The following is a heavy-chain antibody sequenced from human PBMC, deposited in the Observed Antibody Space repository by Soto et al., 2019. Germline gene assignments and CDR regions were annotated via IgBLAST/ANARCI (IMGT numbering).Heavy chain of an antibody. CDR3: ARDRHEWEPLYY. V-gene: IGHV1-3*01. J-gene: IGHJ4*02. CDR2: INAGNGNT. CDR1: GYTFTSYT. Sequence: ASVKVSCKASGYTFTSYTIHWVRQAPGQRLEWMGWINAGNGNTKYSQKFQGRVTITRDTSASTAYMEVTSLRSEDTAVYYCARDRHEWEPLYYWGPGTLVNVSS. D-gene: IGHD1-26*01.